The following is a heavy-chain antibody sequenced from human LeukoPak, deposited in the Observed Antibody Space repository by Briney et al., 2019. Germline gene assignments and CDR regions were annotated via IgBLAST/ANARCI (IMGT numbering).Heavy chain of an antibody. V-gene: IGHV4-34*01. CDR1: GGSFSGYY. Sequence: SETLSLTCAVYGGSFSGYYWSWIRQPPGKGLERIGEINHSGSTNYNPSLKSRVTISVDTSKNQFSLKLSSVTAADTAVYYCWAGVVGGAGSSYYYYYMDVWGKGTTVTVSS. D-gene: IGHD3-16*01. CDR3: WAGVVGGAGSSYYYYYMDV. J-gene: IGHJ6*03. CDR2: INHSGST.